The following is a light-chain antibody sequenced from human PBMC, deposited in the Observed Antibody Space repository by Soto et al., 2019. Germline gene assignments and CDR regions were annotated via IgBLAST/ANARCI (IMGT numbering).Light chain of an antibody. CDR2: AAY. Sequence: DIQMTQAPSSLSASVGDRVTITCRARQDISTYLAWYQQKPGKGPKLLLSAAYTLQSGVPPRFSGSGSGTDFTLTISSLQPEDVATYYCQKYDNAPLTFGGGTKVEIK. CDR3: QKYDNAPLT. CDR1: QDISTY. J-gene: IGKJ4*01. V-gene: IGKV1-27*01.